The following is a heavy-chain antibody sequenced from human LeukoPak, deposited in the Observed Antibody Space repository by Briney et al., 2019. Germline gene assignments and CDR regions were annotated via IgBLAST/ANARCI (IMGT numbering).Heavy chain of an antibody. J-gene: IGHJ5*02. D-gene: IGHD3-10*01. CDR2: ISWNSGSI. CDR1: GFTFDDYA. Sequence: PGRSLRLSCAASGFTFDDYAMHWVRQARGKGLEWVSGISWNSGSIGYADSVKGRFTISRDNAKNSLYLQMNSLRAEDTALYYCAKGKRITMVRGEFDPWGQGTLVTVSS. CDR3: AKGKRITMVRGEFDP. V-gene: IGHV3-9*01.